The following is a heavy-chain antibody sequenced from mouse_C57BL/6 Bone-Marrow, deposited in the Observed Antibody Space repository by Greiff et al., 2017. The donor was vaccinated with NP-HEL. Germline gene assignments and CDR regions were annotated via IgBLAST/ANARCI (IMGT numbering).Heavy chain of an antibody. Sequence: EVQLQQSGPELVKPGASVKISCKASGYTFTDYYMNWVKQSHGKSLEWIGDINPNNGGTSYNQKFKGKATLTVDKSSSTAYMELRSLTSEDSAVYYCARSRSRAYWGQGTLVTVSA. V-gene: IGHV1-26*01. CDR1: GYTFTDYY. CDR2: INPNNGGT. J-gene: IGHJ3*01. CDR3: ARSRSRAY.